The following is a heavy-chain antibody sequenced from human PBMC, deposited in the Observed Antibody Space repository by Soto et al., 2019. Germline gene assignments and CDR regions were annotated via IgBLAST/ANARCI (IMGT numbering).Heavy chain of an antibody. Sequence: GGSLRLSCAASGFTFSSYAMSWVRQAPGKGLEWVSAISGSGGSTYYADSVKGRFTISRDNSKNTLYLQMNSLRAEDTAVYYCAKDFVGLSVQLERRSKANWGQGTLVTVSS. CDR1: GFTFSSYA. CDR3: AKDFVGLSVQLERRSKAN. J-gene: IGHJ4*02. D-gene: IGHD1-1*01. V-gene: IGHV3-23*01. CDR2: ISGSGGST.